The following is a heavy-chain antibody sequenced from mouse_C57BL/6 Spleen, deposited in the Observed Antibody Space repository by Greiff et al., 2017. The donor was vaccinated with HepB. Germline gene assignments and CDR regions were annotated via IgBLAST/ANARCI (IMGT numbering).Heavy chain of an antibody. J-gene: IGHJ3*01. Sequence: VHVKQSGAELVRPGASVKLSCTASGFNIKDDYMHWVKQRPEQGLEWIGWIDPENGDTEYASKFQGKATITADTSSNTAYLQLSSLTSEDTAVYYCTLYYSPWFAYWGQGTLVTVSA. CDR3: TLYYSPWFAY. CDR2: IDPENGDT. CDR1: GFNIKDDY. D-gene: IGHD2-12*01. V-gene: IGHV14-4*01.